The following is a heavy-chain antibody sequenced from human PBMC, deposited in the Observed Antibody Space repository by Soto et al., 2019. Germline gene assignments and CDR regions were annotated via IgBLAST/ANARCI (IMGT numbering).Heavy chain of an antibody. V-gene: IGHV1-69*05. J-gene: IGHJ4*02. Sequence: SVKVSCKASGCTFSSYAISCVRQAPEQGLEWMGGIIPIFGTANYAQKLQGRVTMTTDTSTSTAYMELRSLRSDDTAVYCCARDAAGEPGVYDYVWGSYRYTIDYWGQGTLVTVSS. CDR3: ARDAAGEPGVYDYVWGSYRYTIDY. CDR1: GCTFSSYA. CDR2: IIPIFGTA. D-gene: IGHD3-16*02.